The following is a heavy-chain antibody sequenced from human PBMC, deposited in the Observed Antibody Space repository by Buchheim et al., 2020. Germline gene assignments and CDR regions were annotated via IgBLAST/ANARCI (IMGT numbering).Heavy chain of an antibody. CDR1: GYTFTSYD. CDR2: MNPNSGNT. V-gene: IGHV1-8*01. Sequence: QVQLVQSGAEVKKPGASVKVSCKASGYTFTSYDINWVRQATGQGLEWMGWMNPNSGNTGYAQKFQGRVTMTRNPSISTAYMELSSLRSEDTAVYYCARLRGYCSGGSCYSRYYYYYYMDVWGKGTT. D-gene: IGHD2-15*01. CDR3: ARLRGYCSGGSCYSRYYYYYYMDV. J-gene: IGHJ6*03.